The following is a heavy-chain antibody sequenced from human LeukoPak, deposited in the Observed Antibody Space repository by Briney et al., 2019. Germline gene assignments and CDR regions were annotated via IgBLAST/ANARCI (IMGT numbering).Heavy chain of an antibody. CDR3: ANFVDTSMGANDY. V-gene: IGHV3-23*01. Sequence: GGSLRLSCAASGFTFSSHAMSWVRQAPGKGLEWVSAINSDSYYTYYADSVQGRFTISRDNSKNTLYLQMNSLRAEDTALYYCANFVDTSMGANDYWGQGTLVTVSS. CDR2: INSDSYYT. J-gene: IGHJ4*02. CDR1: GFTFSSHA. D-gene: IGHD5-18*01.